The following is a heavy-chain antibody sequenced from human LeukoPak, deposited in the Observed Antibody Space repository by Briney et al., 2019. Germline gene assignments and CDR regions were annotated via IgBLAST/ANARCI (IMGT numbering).Heavy chain of an antibody. CDR1: GFTFSDFY. CDR3: AGEAGALGRAFEY. CDR2: IGTRSNPT. Sequence: GGSLRLSCAASGFTFSDFYMYWIRQAPGKGLEWISYIGTRSNPTYYADSVKGRFTISRDNAKNSLYLQMNSLRDEDTAVYFCAGEAGALGRAFEYWGQGVLVTVSS. V-gene: IGHV3-11*01. J-gene: IGHJ4*02. D-gene: IGHD3-16*01.